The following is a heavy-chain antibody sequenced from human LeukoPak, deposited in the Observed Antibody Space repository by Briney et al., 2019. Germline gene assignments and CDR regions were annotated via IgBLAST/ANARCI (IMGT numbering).Heavy chain of an antibody. CDR2: ISSSSSYI. J-gene: IGHJ4*02. Sequence: GGSLRLSYAASGFTFSSYSMNWVRQAPGKELEWVSSISSSSSYIYYADSVKGRFTISRDNAKNSLYLQMNSLRAEDTAVYYCARRTRDGYNSYWGQGTLVTVSS. CDR3: ARRTRDGYNSY. CDR1: GFTFSSYS. V-gene: IGHV3-21*01. D-gene: IGHD5-24*01.